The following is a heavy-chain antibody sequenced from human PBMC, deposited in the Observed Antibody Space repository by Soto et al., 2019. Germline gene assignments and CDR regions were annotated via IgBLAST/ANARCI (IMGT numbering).Heavy chain of an antibody. Sequence: QVRLVQSGAEVKKPGASVKVSCKASGYTFISHYIHWVRQAPGQGLQWMGRINPNGGGTSHPQNFQGRVAMTRDTSTSTVYMELSSLRSEDTAVYYCARGHPYYDFWSGYYRHGMDVWGQGTTVSVSS. CDR3: ARGHPYYDFWSGYYRHGMDV. J-gene: IGHJ6*02. CDR2: INPNGGGT. V-gene: IGHV1-46*01. CDR1: GYTFISHY. D-gene: IGHD3-3*01.